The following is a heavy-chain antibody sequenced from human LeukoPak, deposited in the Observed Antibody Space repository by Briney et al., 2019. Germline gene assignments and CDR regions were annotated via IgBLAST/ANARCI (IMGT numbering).Heavy chain of an antibody. D-gene: IGHD4-17*01. J-gene: IGHJ4*02. CDR2: ISAYNGNT. Sequence: GASVKVSCKASGYTFTNYIISWVRQAPGQGLEWMGWISAYNGNTDYAQKFQGRVSMTTDTSTSTAYMELRSLRSDDTAVYYCARDAYGAYRGYFDYWGQGTLVTVSS. V-gene: IGHV1-18*01. CDR1: GYTFTNYI. CDR3: ARDAYGAYRGYFDY.